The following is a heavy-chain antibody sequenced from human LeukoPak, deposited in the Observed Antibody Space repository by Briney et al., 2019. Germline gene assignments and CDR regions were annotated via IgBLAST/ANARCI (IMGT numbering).Heavy chain of an antibody. V-gene: IGHV3-21*01. D-gene: IGHD3-22*01. CDR1: GFTFSSYW. CDR3: ARSRVTMIVVVTYFDY. Sequence: GGSLRLSCAASGFTFSSYWMSWVRQAPGKGLEWVSSISRSSSYIYYAASVRGRFTISRDNAKNSLYLQMNSLRAEDTAVYYCARSRVTMIVVVTYFDYWGQGTLVTVSS. CDR2: ISRSSSYI. J-gene: IGHJ4*02.